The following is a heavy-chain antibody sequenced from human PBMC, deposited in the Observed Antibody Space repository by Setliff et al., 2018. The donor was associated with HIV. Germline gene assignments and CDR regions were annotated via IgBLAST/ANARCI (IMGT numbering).Heavy chain of an antibody. CDR2: ISGNSSYI. Sequence: NPGGSLRLSCVGSGFTFGFYSISWVRQVPGEGLEWVSSISGNSSYIYYADSVKGRFTISRDNAKNSLYLQMNSLRAEDTAVYHCARVKPHLRRSVRSWIVDYWGQGTLVTVSS. CDR3: ARVKPHLRRSVRSWIVDY. J-gene: IGHJ4*02. CDR1: GFTFGFYS. D-gene: IGHD2-15*01. V-gene: IGHV3-21*01.